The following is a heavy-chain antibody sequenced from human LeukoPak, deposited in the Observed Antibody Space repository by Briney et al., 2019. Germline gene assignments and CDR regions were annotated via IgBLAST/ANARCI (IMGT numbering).Heavy chain of an antibody. D-gene: IGHD2-15*01. CDR1: GFTFSSYS. CDR2: ISSSSSYI. CDR3: ARVDIVVVVAAYSGAFDI. Sequence: GGSLRLSCAASGFTFSSYSMNWVRQAPGKGREGGSSISSSSSYIYYADSVKGRFTISRDNAKNSLYLQMNSLRAEDTAVYYCARVDIVVVVAAYSGAFDIWGQGTMVTVSS. V-gene: IGHV3-21*01. J-gene: IGHJ3*02.